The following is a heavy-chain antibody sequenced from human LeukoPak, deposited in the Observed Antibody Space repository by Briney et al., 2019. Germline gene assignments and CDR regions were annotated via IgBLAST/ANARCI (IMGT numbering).Heavy chain of an antibody. J-gene: IGHJ4*02. Sequence: PGGSLRLSCAASGFIFSSYSMNWVRQAPGKGLEWVSSISSVKNYVYYTGSARGRFTISRDNAKNSLCLQMDSLRAEDTAVYCCARETDSSEFDYWGQGALVTVSS. CDR1: GFIFSSYS. V-gene: IGHV3-21*01. CDR3: ARETDSSEFDY. D-gene: IGHD6-13*01. CDR2: ISSVKNYV.